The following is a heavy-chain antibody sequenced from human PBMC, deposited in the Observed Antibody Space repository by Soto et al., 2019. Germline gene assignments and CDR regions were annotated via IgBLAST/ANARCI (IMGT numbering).Heavy chain of an antibody. CDR2: IYHTGST. V-gene: IGHV4-4*02. Sequence: QVQLQESGPGLVKPSETLSLTCAVSGDSINTNNWWSWVRQPPGRGLEWIGEIYHTGSTNYNPSLKSRVTISEDRSKNQLSLRLNSVTAEDTAVYFCARDTHWGLGDWGQGTLVIVSS. J-gene: IGHJ4*02. CDR1: GDSINTNNW. D-gene: IGHD7-27*01. CDR3: ARDTHWGLGD.